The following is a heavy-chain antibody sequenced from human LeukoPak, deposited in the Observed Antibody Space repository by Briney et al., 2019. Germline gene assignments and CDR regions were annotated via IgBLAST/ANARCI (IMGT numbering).Heavy chain of an antibody. D-gene: IGHD1-7*01. Sequence: SETLSLTCTVSGHSISSGYYWGWVRQPPGKGLEWIGSIYHSGRTFYNPSLKSRVTISVDTSKNQFSLKLTSVTAADTAAYYCARDPMNYAAPVWGQGTLVTVSS. CDR1: GHSISSGYY. CDR3: ARDPMNYAAPV. V-gene: IGHV4-38-2*02. CDR2: IYHSGRT. J-gene: IGHJ4*02.